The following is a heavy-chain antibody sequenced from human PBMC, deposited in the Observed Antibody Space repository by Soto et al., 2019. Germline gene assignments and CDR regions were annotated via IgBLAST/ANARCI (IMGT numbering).Heavy chain of an antibody. D-gene: IGHD5-12*01. CDR1: GGSISSSSYY. J-gene: IGHJ6*02. CDR2: IYYSGST. Sequence: PSETLSLTCTVSGGSISSSSYYWGWIRQPPGKGLEWIGSIYYSGSTYYNPSLKSRVTISVDTSKNQFSMKLSSVTAADTAVYYCARQGLDGYAHYGMDVWGQGTTVTVSS. CDR3: ARQGLDGYAHYGMDV. V-gene: IGHV4-39*01.